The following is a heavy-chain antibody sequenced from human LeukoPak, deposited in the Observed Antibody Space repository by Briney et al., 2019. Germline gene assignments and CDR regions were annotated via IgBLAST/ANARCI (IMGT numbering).Heavy chain of an antibody. J-gene: IGHJ5*02. CDR2: ISAYNGNT. D-gene: IGHD6-13*01. Sequence: ASVKVSCKASGYTFTSYDINWVRQATGQGLEWMGWISAYNGNTNYAQKLQGRVTMTTDTSTSTAYMELRSLRSDDTAVYYCARTSAAAGGDWFDPWGQGTLVTVSS. V-gene: IGHV1-18*01. CDR3: ARTSAAAGGDWFDP. CDR1: GYTFTSYD.